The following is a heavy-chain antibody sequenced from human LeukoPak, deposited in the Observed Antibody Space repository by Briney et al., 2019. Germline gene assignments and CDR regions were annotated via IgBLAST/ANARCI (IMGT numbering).Heavy chain of an antibody. Sequence: SETLSLTCTVSGGSISSQYWSWIRQPPGKGLEWIGYIYYSGSTSYNPSLKSRVTISVDTSKNQFSLRLSSVTAADTAVYYCARTPSYYYDSSGYSPRFDYWGQGTLVTVSS. CDR3: ARTPSYYYDSSGYSPRFDY. CDR1: GGSISSQY. D-gene: IGHD3-22*01. CDR2: IYYSGST. J-gene: IGHJ4*02. V-gene: IGHV4-59*11.